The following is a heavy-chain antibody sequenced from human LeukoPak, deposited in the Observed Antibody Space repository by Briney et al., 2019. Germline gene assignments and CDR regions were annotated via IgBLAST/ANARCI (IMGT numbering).Heavy chain of an antibody. CDR1: GYTFTSYD. CDR3: AREAQYYYDSSGPDY. J-gene: IGHJ4*02. V-gene: IGHV1-8*02. CDR2: MNPNSGST. Sequence: ASVKVSCKASGYTFTSYDINWVRQATGQGLEWMGWMNPNSGSTGYAQKLQGRVTMTTDTSTSTAYMELRSLRSDDTAVYYCAREAQYYYDSSGPDYWGQGTLVTVSS. D-gene: IGHD3-22*01.